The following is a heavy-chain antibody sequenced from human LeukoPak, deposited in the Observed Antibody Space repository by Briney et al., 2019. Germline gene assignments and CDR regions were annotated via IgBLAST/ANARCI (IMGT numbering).Heavy chain of an antibody. Sequence: ASVKVSCKASGFTFTSFGFSWVRQAPVQGLEWMGWISAYNGNTNYAQSLQGRVTMTTDASTSTVYMELRSLRSDDTAVYYCGRWRESSNWPPGYLQHWGQGTLVIVSS. V-gene: IGHV1-18*01. CDR1: GFTFTSFG. J-gene: IGHJ1*01. D-gene: IGHD4-11*01. CDR2: ISAYNGNT. CDR3: GRWRESSNWPPGYLQH.